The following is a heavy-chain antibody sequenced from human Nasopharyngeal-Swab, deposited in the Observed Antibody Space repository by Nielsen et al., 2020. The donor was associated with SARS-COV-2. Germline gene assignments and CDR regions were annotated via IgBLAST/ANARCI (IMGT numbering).Heavy chain of an antibody. Sequence: WIRQPPGKGLEWVAKIKQDGSEKYYVDSVKGRFTISRDNAKNSLYLQMTSLRVEDTAVYYCARESRDDYGDYPLLYYYFYGMDVWGQGTTVTVSS. J-gene: IGHJ6*02. V-gene: IGHV3-7*01. CDR2: IKQDGSEK. CDR3: ARESRDDYGDYPLLYYYFYGMDV. D-gene: IGHD4-17*01.